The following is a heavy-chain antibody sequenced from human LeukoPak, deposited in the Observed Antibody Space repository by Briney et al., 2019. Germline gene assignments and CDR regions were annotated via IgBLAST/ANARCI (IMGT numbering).Heavy chain of an antibody. J-gene: IGHJ3*02. V-gene: IGHV4-39*07. CDR1: GGSISSNDYY. D-gene: IGHD7-27*01. Sequence: PSQTLSLTCTVSGGSISSNDYYWSWIRQPPGKGLEWIGEINHSGSTNYNPSLKSRVTISVDTSKNQFSLKLSSVTAADTAVYYCARFITATNWDAFDIWGQGTMVTVSS. CDR2: INHSGST. CDR3: ARFITATNWDAFDI.